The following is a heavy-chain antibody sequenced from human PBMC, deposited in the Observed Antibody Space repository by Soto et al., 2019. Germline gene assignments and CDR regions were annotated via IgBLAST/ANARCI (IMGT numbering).Heavy chain of an antibody. CDR3: AKDFAYCGGDCYSLYSADYYYYGMDV. Sequence: QVQLVESGGGVVQPGRSLRLSCAASGFTFSSYGMHWVHQAPGKGLEWVAVISYDGSNKYYADSVKGRFTISRDNSNNTLYLQMNSLRAEDTAVYYCAKDFAYCGGDCYSLYSADYYYYGMDVWGQGTTVTVSS. V-gene: IGHV3-30*18. D-gene: IGHD2-21*02. CDR1: GFTFSSYG. J-gene: IGHJ6*02. CDR2: ISYDGSNK.